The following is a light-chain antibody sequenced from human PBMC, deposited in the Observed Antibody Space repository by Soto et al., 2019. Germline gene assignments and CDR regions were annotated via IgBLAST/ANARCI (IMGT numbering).Light chain of an antibody. CDR1: SSDVGGYNY. Sequence: QSVLTQPASVSGSPGQWITISCTGTSSDVGGYNYVSWYQQHPGKAPKLMIYEVSNRPSGVSNRFSGSKSGNTASLTISGLQAEDEADYYCSSYTSSSTQVFGTGTKLTVL. CDR2: EVS. CDR3: SSYTSSSTQV. J-gene: IGLJ1*01. V-gene: IGLV2-14*01.